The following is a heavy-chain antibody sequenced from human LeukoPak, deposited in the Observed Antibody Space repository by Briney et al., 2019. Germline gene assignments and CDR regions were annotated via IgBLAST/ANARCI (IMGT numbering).Heavy chain of an antibody. Sequence: TSETLSLTCTVSGGSISSYYWSWVRQPPGKGLEWIGYIYYSVTTSYNPSLKSRVTISVDTSKNQFSLKLSSVTAADTAVYYCAKGGGSFDYWGQGTLVTVSS. V-gene: IGHV4-59*01. J-gene: IGHJ4*02. CDR1: GGSISSYY. CDR2: IYYSVTT. CDR3: AKGGGSFDY. D-gene: IGHD2-15*01.